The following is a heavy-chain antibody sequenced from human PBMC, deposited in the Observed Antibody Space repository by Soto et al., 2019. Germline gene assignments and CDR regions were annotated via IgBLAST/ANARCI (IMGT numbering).Heavy chain of an antibody. J-gene: IGHJ4*02. CDR1: GGTFSSYA. D-gene: IGHD2-15*01. CDR2: IIPIFGTA. Sequence: SVKVSCKASGGTFSSYAISWVRQAPGQGLEWMGGIIPIFGTANYAQKFQGRVTITADESTSTAYMELSSLRSEDTAVYYCARGPLGYCSGGSCYGIDYWGQGTLVTVSS. V-gene: IGHV1-69*13. CDR3: ARGPLGYCSGGSCYGIDY.